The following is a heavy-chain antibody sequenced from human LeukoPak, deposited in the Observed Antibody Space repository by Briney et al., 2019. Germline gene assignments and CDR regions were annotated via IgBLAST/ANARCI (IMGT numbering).Heavy chain of an antibody. CDR2: IYYSGST. V-gene: IGHV4-39*01. CDR3: ARPKGVFPH. J-gene: IGHJ1*01. CDR1: GGSFSSSTYY. Sequence: SETLSLTCTVSGGSFSSSTYYWGWIRQPPGKGLEWIGSIYYSGSTYYNPSLKSRVTISVDTSKNQFSLKVNSVTAADTAVYYCARPKGVFPHWGQGTLVTVSS.